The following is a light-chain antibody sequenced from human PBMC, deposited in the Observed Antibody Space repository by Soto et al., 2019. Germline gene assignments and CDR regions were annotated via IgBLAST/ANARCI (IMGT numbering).Light chain of an antibody. Sequence: DIQMTQSPSTLFASVGDRVTITCRASQSISSWLAWYQQKPGKAPKLLIYKASSLESGVPSRFSGSGSGTEFTLTISSLHPDDFATYYCQQYNSYPWTFGQGTKVEIK. CDR1: QSISSW. V-gene: IGKV1-5*03. CDR3: QQYNSYPWT. J-gene: IGKJ1*01. CDR2: KAS.